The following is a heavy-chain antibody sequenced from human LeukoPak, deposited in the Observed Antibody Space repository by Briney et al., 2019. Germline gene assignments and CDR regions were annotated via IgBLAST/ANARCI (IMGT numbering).Heavy chain of an antibody. J-gene: IGHJ4*02. CDR1: GASISTNY. V-gene: IGHV4-4*07. D-gene: IGHD3-22*01. CDR2: IYNSGNT. CDR3: AIGSFDSSGYYVFVY. Sequence: PSETLSLTCSVSGASISTNYWSCIRQPAGKGLEWIGRIYNSGNTNYSPSLESRVTMSADPSKNHFSLRLTSVTAADTAVCYCAIGSFDSSGYYVFVYWGQGRLVTAPS.